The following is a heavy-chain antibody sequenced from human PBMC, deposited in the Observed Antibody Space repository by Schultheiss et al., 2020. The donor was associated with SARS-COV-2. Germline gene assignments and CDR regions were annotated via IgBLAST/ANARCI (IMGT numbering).Heavy chain of an antibody. J-gene: IGHJ5*02. Sequence: SETLSLTCTVSGGSISSYYWSWIRQPAGKGLEWIGRIYTSGSTNYNPSLKSRVTISVDTSKNQFSLKLSSVTAADTAVYYCARDVLTIGTGTYPFPWGQGTLVTVSS. CDR1: GGSISSYY. D-gene: IGHD1-1*01. CDR3: ARDVLTIGTGTYPFP. CDR2: IYTSGST. V-gene: IGHV4-4*07.